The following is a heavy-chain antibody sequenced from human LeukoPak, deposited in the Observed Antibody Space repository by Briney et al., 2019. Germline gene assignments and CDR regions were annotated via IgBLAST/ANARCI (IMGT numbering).Heavy chain of an antibody. CDR1: GITLSNYG. CDR2: ISDGGGRR. D-gene: IGHD3-10*01. V-gene: IGHV3-23*01. J-gene: IGHJ4*02. CDR3: AKRGVVIRAVIIVGFHKEAYYFDY. Sequence: GGSLRLSCAVSGITLSNYGMSWVRQAPGKGLEWFAGISDGGGRRNYADSVKGRFTISRDNPKNTLYLQMNSLRAEDTAVYFCAKRGVVIRAVIIVGFHKEAYYFDYWGQGALVTVSS.